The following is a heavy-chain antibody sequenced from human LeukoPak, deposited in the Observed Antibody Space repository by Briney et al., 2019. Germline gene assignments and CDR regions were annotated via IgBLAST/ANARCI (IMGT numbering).Heavy chain of an antibody. V-gene: IGHV4-38-2*02. CDR1: GYSISSGYY. Sequence: SETLSLTCTVSGYSISSGYYWGWIRQPPGKGLEWIGSIYHSGSTYYNPSLESRVTISVDTSKNQFSLKLSSVTAADTAVYYCARDYYGSGSSTFDYWGQGTLVTVSS. D-gene: IGHD3-10*01. J-gene: IGHJ4*02. CDR2: IYHSGST. CDR3: ARDYYGSGSSTFDY.